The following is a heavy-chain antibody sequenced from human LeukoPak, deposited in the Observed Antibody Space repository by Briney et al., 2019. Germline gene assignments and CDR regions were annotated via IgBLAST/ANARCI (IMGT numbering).Heavy chain of an antibody. D-gene: IGHD3-10*01. CDR1: GLTFSSYD. Sequence: GGSLRLSCAASGLTFSSYDMHWVRQATGKGLEWVSDIGTAGDTYYAGSVKGRFTISRENAKNSLYLQMNSLRAGDTAVYFCARVVRGGGGFDYWGQGTLVTVSS. J-gene: IGHJ4*02. V-gene: IGHV3-13*04. CDR3: ARVVRGGGGFDY. CDR2: IGTAGDT.